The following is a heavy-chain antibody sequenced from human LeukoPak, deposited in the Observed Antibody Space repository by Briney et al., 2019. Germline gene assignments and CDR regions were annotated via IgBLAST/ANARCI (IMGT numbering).Heavy chain of an antibody. V-gene: IGHV4-34*01. CDR3: ARGARAEDFHH. J-gene: IGHJ1*01. CDR1: GGSFSGYY. CDR2: ISYSGST. Sequence: SETLSLTCAVYGGSFSGYYWSWVRQPPGKGLEWIGSISYSGSTYYNPSLNSRVTISVDTSKNQFSLKLTSVTAADTTVYYCARGARAEDFHHWGQGTLVTVSS.